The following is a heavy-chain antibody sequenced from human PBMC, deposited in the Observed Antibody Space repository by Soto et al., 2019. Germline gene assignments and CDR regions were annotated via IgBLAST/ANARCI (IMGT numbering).Heavy chain of an antibody. CDR2: VYHTGST. J-gene: IGHJ3*02. Sequence: SETLSLTCTVSGGSIRSYYWSWIRQPPGKGPEWIGYVYHTGSTDYNPSLKGRVTISLDTSKNQFSLNLNSVTAADTAVYYCARDREGTFDIWGQGTMVTVSS. CDR1: GGSIRSYY. CDR3: ARDREGTFDI. V-gene: IGHV4-59*01.